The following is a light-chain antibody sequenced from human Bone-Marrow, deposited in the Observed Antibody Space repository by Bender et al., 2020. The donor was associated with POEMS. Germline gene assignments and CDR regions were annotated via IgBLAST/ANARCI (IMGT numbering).Light chain of an antibody. Sequence: SYGLTQPPSVSVSPGHTANITCSGDQLGDQYASWYQLKPGQSPVLVIYEDNKRPSGIPERFSGSNSGNIATLTISGTQAIDEADYYCQAWDNTIVVFGGGTKLSVL. CDR1: QLGDQY. V-gene: IGLV3-1*01. CDR2: EDN. CDR3: QAWDNTIVV. J-gene: IGLJ2*01.